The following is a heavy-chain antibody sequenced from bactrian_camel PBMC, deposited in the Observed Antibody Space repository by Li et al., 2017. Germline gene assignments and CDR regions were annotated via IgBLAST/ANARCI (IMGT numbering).Heavy chain of an antibody. Sequence: QVQLVESGGGSVQAGGSLTLSCVISGYTASTYCMSWFRQAPGKEREGVASIDSYGTTGYTDSVKGRFTISQDSAKNTLYLQMDSLNPEDTGMYYCAAGRLRNGYCYSLLNRLAYNNWGQGTQVTVS. J-gene: IGHJ4*01. CDR2: IDSYGTT. V-gene: IGHV3S26*01. CDR1: GYTASTYC. D-gene: IGHD2*01. CDR3: AAGRLRNGYCYSLLNRLAYNN.